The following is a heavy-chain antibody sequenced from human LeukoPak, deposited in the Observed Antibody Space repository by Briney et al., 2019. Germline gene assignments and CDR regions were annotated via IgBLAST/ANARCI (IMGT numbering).Heavy chain of an antibody. CDR3: ARRRKELQAFDF. CDR1: GYTFIDYY. Sequence: ASVKVSCKTYGYTFIDYYIHWVRQAPGQGLEWMGWINPKTGATKSAQKFQDWFTLTGDTYMNTAYLEVTGLNSDDTAVYYCARRRKELQAFDFWGQGTSVTVSS. CDR2: INPKTGAT. J-gene: IGHJ3*01. D-gene: IGHD1-26*01. V-gene: IGHV1-2*04.